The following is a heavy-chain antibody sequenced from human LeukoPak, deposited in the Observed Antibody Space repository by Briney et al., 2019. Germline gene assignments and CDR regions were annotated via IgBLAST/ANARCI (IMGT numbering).Heavy chain of an antibody. CDR2: IASKTDGGAT. J-gene: IGHJ4*02. CDR3: TTGIRGD. Sequence: GGSLRLSCAASGFTFSNAWMNWVRQAPGEGLDWVGRIASKTDGGATDYAAPVKGRFTISRDDSKNTLNLQMNSLKTEDTAVYYCTTGIRGDWGQGTLVTVSS. CDR1: GFTFSNAW. V-gene: IGHV3-15*04. D-gene: IGHD3-10*01.